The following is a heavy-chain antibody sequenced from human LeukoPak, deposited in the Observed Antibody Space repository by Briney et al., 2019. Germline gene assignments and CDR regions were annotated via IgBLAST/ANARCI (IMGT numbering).Heavy chain of an antibody. CDR1: GFTFSSYA. Sequence: PGGSLRLSCAASGFTFSSYAMSWVRQAPGKGLEWVSAISGSGGSTYYADSVKGRFTISRDNSKNTLYLRMNSRRAEDTAVYYCARTIYYYGSGPYYFDYWGQGTLVTVSS. J-gene: IGHJ4*02. D-gene: IGHD3-10*01. CDR3: ARTIYYYGSGPYYFDY. CDR2: ISGSGGST. V-gene: IGHV3-23*01.